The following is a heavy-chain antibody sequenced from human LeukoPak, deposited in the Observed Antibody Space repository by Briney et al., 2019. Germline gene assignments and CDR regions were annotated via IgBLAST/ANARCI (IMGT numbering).Heavy chain of an antibody. CDR3: AKDQWRYYYDSSGYHDY. D-gene: IGHD3-22*01. Sequence: GGSLRLSCAASGFTFSSYGMHWVRQAPGKGLEWVAFIRYDGSNKYYADSVKGRFTVSRDNSKNTLYLQMNSLRAEDTAVYYCAKDQWRYYYDSSGYHDYWGQGTLVTVSS. V-gene: IGHV3-30*02. J-gene: IGHJ4*02. CDR2: IRYDGSNK. CDR1: GFTFSSYG.